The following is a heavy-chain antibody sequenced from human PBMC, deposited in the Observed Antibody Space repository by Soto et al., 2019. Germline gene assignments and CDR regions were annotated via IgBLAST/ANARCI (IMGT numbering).Heavy chain of an antibody. CDR3: ARGVDAGVDV. D-gene: IGHD1-1*01. CDR1: GYTFTTYD. J-gene: IGHJ6*02. CDR2: MSPNSGAT. V-gene: IGHV1-8*01. Sequence: QVQLVQSGAEVTKPGASVKVSCKASGYTFTTYDINWVRQATGQGLEWLGWMSPNSGATGYAQKFQGRVTMTRDTSMTTAYMELGNLRSEDTAMYYCARGVDAGVDVWGQGTTVTVSS.